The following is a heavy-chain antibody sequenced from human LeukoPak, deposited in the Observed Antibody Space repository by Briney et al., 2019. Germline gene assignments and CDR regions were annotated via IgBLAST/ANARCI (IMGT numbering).Heavy chain of an antibody. D-gene: IGHD7-27*01. Sequence: GGSLRLSCAASGFTFSSYEMNWVRQAPGKGLEWVAVISYDGSNKYYADSVKGRFTISRDNSKNTLYLQMNSLRAEDTAVYYCARAKGESWGFDYWGQGTLVTVSS. J-gene: IGHJ4*02. V-gene: IGHV3-30*04. CDR2: ISYDGSNK. CDR1: GFTFSSYE. CDR3: ARAKGESWGFDY.